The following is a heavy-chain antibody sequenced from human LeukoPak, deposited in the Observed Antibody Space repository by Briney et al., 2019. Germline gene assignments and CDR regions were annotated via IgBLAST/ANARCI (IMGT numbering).Heavy chain of an antibody. J-gene: IGHJ4*02. CDR3: ARNSGYDLPFDY. V-gene: IGHV3-53*01. D-gene: IGHD5-12*01. Sequence: GGSLRLSCAASGFTVSSNYMTWVRQAPGKGLEWVSVIYSGGSTYYADSVRGRFTISRDNSKNTLSLQMNSLRAEDTAVYYCARNSGYDLPFDYWGQGTLVTVSS. CDR1: GFTVSSNY. CDR2: IYSGGST.